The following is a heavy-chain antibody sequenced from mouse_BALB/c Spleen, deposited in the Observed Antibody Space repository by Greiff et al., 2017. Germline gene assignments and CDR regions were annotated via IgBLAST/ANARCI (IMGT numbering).Heavy chain of an antibody. V-gene: IGHV3-8*02. Sequence: EVQVVESGPSLVKPSQTLSLTCSVTGDSITSGYWNWIRKFPGNKLEYMGYISYSGSTYYNPSLKSRISITRDTSKNQYYLQLNSVTTEDTATYYCARFTTVVATYYYAMDYWGQGTSVTVSS. CDR3: ARFTTVVATYYYAMDY. CDR2: ISYSGST. J-gene: IGHJ4*01. CDR1: GDSITSGY. D-gene: IGHD1-1*01.